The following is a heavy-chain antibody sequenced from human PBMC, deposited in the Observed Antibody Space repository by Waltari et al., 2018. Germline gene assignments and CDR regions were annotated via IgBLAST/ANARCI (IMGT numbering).Heavy chain of an antibody. Sequence: EVQLVESGGGLVQPGGSVRLSCAASGFTFSSYSMKWVRQAPGQGLEWVSYISSSSSTIYYADSVKGRFTSSRDNAKNSLYRQMNSLRAEDTAVYYCASINYYYYYMDVWGKGTTVTVSS. CDR3: ASINYYYYYMDV. J-gene: IGHJ6*03. CDR1: GFTFSSYS. CDR2: ISSSSSTI. V-gene: IGHV3-48*04.